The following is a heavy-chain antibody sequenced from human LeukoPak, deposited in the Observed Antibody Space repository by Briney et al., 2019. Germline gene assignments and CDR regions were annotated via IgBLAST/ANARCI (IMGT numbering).Heavy chain of an antibody. Sequence: PGTSLRLSCAASGFTFSRHGMHWVRQTPGKGLEWVAVIWFDGSNKYYADSVKGRFTISRDNAKNALYLQMSSLRAEDTAVYYCARVGYSGYVPDFWGQGTLVTVSS. V-gene: IGHV3-33*01. D-gene: IGHD5-12*01. CDR3: ARVGYSGYVPDF. J-gene: IGHJ4*02. CDR2: IWFDGSNK. CDR1: GFTFSRHG.